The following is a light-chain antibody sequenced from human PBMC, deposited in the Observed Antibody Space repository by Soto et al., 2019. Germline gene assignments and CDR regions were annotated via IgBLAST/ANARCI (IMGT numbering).Light chain of an antibody. CDR3: QHTYSAPYT. J-gene: IGKJ2*01. CDR1: HSISTY. Sequence: IQMTQSPSSLSASIGDRVTITCRAGHSISTYLNWYQQKPGKAPKLLIYAASSLQSGVPSRFSGSGSGTDFTLTINSLQPEDFATYYCQHTYSAPYTFGQGTKLEIK. CDR2: AAS. V-gene: IGKV1-39*01.